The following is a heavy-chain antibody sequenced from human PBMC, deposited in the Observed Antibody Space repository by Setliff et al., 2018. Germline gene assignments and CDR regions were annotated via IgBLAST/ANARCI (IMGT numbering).Heavy chain of an antibody. J-gene: IGHJ5*02. CDR3: ARGRKGSTWTGDS. Sequence: ASVKVSCKASGYTFSDLYLHWVRQAPGQGLAWMGWISPSRCATNYAQKFQGRVTMTWDTSISTAYMELSRLGSDETAVYYCARGRKGSTWTGDSWGPGTLVTVSS. V-gene: IGHV1-2*02. CDR1: GYTFSDLY. CDR2: ISPSRCAT. D-gene: IGHD2-15*01.